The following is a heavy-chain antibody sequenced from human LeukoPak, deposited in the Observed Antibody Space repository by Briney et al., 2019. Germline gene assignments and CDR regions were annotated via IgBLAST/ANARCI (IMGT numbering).Heavy chain of an antibody. D-gene: IGHD2-8*01. J-gene: IGHJ4*02. CDR1: RYTFTSYY. V-gene: IGHV1-46*01. CDR3: ARGQPTYCANGVCYLPPLDY. Sequence: ASVKVSCKTSRYTFTSYYMHWVRQAPGQGLEWMGIINPSGGSTNYAQKFQGRVTMTRDTSTTTVYMEVTSLRSEDTAVYYCARGQPTYCANGVCYLPPLDYWGQGTLVTVPS. CDR2: INPSGGST.